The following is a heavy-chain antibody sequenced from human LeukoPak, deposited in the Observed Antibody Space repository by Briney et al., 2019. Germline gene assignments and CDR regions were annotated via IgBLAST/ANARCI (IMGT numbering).Heavy chain of an antibody. V-gene: IGHV3-13*01. CDR3: ARGERPPPYTTDSWFFDL. D-gene: IGHD3-16*01. CDR2: IGTESDT. CDR1: GFRFSGSD. Sequence: GGFLRLSCTASGFRFSGSDMHWVRQVVGKGLEWVSTIGTESDTFYPGSVRGRFIISRENAKDSLYLQMNSLTAGDTAVYYCARGERPPPYTTDSWFFDLWGRGTLVTVSS. J-gene: IGHJ2*01.